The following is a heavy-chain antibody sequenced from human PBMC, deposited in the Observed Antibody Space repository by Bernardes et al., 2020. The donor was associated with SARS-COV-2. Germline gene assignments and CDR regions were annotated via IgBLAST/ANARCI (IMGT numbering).Heavy chain of an antibody. CDR1: GYTFTSYG. V-gene: IGHV1-18*01. J-gene: IGHJ6*04. D-gene: IGHD2-15*01. CDR2: ISAYDGDT. CDR3: ARDAFGRSLPYYYGIDV. Sequence: ASLKVSCKASGYTFTSYGFSWVRQAPGQGLEWMGWISAYDGDTHYPQKFQGRVTMTTDTSTNTAYMELRSLRSDDTAAYYCARDAFGRSLPYYYGIDVWGRGSAVTVSS.